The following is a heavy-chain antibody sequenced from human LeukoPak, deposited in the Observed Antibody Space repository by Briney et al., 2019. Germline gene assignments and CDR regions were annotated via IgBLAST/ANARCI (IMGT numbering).Heavy chain of an antibody. V-gene: IGHV4-59*01. J-gene: IGHJ3*02. CDR1: GGSISSYY. Sequence: SETLSLTCTVSGGSISSYYWSWIRQPPGKGLEWIGYIYYSGSTNYNPSLKSRVTISVDTSKNQFSLKLSSVTAADTAVYYCARANCSGGGCYPRGAFDIWGQGTMVTVSS. D-gene: IGHD2-15*01. CDR3: ARANCSGGGCYPRGAFDI. CDR2: IYYSGST.